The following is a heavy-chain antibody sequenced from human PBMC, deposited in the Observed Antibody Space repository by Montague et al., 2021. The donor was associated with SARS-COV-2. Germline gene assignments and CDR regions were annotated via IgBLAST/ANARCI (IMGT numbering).Heavy chain of an antibody. J-gene: IGHJ6*02. V-gene: IGHV4-31*03. Sequence: TLSLTCTVSGGSISSGGYYWSWIRQHPGKGLEWIGYIYYSGSTYYNPSLKSRVTISVDTSKNQYSLKLSSVTAADTAVYYCARAAPWSFIDILTCYYYYYGMDVWGQGTTVTVSS. D-gene: IGHD3-9*01. CDR1: GGSISSGGYY. CDR2: IYYSGST. CDR3: ARAAPWSFIDILTCYYYYYGMDV.